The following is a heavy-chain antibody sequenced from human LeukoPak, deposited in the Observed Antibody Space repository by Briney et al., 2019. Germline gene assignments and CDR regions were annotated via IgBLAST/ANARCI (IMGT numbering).Heavy chain of an antibody. J-gene: IGHJ4*02. CDR3: ARGRTDFDY. V-gene: IGHV3-48*02. CDR2: ISSTSSTI. CDR1: GFPFSSYA. Sequence: GGSLRLSCAASGFPFSSYAMSWVRLAPGKGLEWVSYISSTSSTIYYTDSVEGRFTISRDNAKNSLYLQMNSLRDEDTAMYYCARGRTDFDYWGQGTLVTVSS.